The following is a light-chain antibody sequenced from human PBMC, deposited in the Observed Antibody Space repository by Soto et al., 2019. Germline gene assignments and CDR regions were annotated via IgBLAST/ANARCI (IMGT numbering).Light chain of an antibody. V-gene: IGKV3-11*01. J-gene: IGKJ3*01. CDR3: QHRNNRPFS. Sequence: IVLTQSPATLSLSPRERAALSCRASQSVAYTYLAWFQQKPGQAPRLLIYGASNRATGIPARFSGSGSGTDFTLTISSLEPEDFAVYYCQHRNNRPFSFGPGTKVD. CDR1: QSVAYTY. CDR2: GAS.